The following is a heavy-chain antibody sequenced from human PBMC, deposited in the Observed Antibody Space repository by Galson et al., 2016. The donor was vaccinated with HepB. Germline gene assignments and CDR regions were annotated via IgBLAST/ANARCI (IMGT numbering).Heavy chain of an antibody. D-gene: IGHD6-25*01. Sequence: PALVKPTQTLTLTCTFSGFSLTTRVEGVGWVRQPPGKALEWLGLIYSGDDKHYSPSLRTRLTITKDTSKRQVVLIMTDMDPVDTATYYCAHRPPNLDSTGFDYWGQGILVAVSS. CDR3: AHRPPNLDSTGFDY. CDR1: GFSLTTRVEG. J-gene: IGHJ4*02. V-gene: IGHV2-5*02. CDR2: IYSGDDK.